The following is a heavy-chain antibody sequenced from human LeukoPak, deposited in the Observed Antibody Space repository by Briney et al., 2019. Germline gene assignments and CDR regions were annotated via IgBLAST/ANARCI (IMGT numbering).Heavy chain of an antibody. D-gene: IGHD3-22*01. V-gene: IGHV4-34*01. CDR1: GGSFSGYY. Sequence: SETLSLTCAVYGGSFSGYYWSWIRQPPGKGLEWIGEINHSGSTNYNPSLKSRVTISVDTSKNQLSLKLSSVTAADTAVYYCAREYSSGYDWGQGTLVTVSS. CDR2: INHSGST. J-gene: IGHJ4*02. CDR3: AREYSSGYD.